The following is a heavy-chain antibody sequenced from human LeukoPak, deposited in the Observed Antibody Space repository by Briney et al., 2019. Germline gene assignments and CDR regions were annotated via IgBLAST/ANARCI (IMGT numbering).Heavy chain of an antibody. Sequence: GGSLRLSCAASGFTFSSYEMNWVRQAPGKGLEWVSSISSSSSYIYYADSVKGRFTISRDNAKNSLYLQMNSLRAEDTAVYYCARDAPSPLYDSSGYYPRDFDYWGQGTLVTVSS. CDR2: ISSSSSYI. CDR1: GFTFSSYE. CDR3: ARDAPSPLYDSSGYYPRDFDY. J-gene: IGHJ4*02. V-gene: IGHV3-21*01. D-gene: IGHD3-22*01.